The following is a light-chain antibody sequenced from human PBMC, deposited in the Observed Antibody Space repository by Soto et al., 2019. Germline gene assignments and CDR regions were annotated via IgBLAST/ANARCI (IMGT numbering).Light chain of an antibody. CDR1: QSIVRW. Sequence: DIHMTQSPSTLSASVGDIVTITCRASQSIVRWLAWYQQKPGKAPKLLIYDASSLESGVPSRLRGSGYGTELTITISSLQTEDFETYYCQQLNSYPITFGQGTRLEIK. J-gene: IGKJ5*01. CDR3: QQLNSYPIT. V-gene: IGKV1-5*01. CDR2: DAS.